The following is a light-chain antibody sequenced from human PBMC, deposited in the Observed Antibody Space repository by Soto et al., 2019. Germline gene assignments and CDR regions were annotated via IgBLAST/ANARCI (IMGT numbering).Light chain of an antibody. Sequence: IPFTQSPSSLSASVGDRVTIHCGASQGVSSSLAGYQQEPGKAPKLLIYTASSLESGVPSRFSGSGSGTEFTLTISSLQPDDFATYYCQQYNGYSEAFGQGARVDIK. CDR2: TAS. CDR1: QGVSSS. V-gene: IGKV1-5*03. CDR3: QQYNGYSEA. J-gene: IGKJ1*01.